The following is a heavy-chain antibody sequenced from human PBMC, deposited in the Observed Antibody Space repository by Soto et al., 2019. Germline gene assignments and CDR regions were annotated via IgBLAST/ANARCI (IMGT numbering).Heavy chain of an antibody. J-gene: IGHJ6*02. CDR3: ARDGYNTAMPSYYGMDV. CDR2: ISYDGSNK. V-gene: IGHV3-30-3*01. D-gene: IGHD5-18*01. Sequence: SGGSLRLSCAASGFTFSSYAMHWVRQAPGKGLEWVAVISYDGSNKYYADSVKGRFTISRDNSKNTLYLQMNSLRAEDTAVYYCARDGYNTAMPSYYGMDVWGQGTTVTVSS. CDR1: GFTFSSYA.